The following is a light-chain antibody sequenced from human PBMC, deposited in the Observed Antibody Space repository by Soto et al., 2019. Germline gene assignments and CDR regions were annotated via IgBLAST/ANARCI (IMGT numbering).Light chain of an antibody. CDR3: QQYNNWPPVT. Sequence: EIVMTQSPATLSVSPGETATLSCRASPSVSSNLAWYQQKPCQAPRLLIYGASTRDTGIPARFIRSGSGTEITLTISSLQSEDFAVDYWQQYNNWPPVTFGGGTKVEIK. CDR1: PSVSSN. CDR2: GAS. J-gene: IGKJ4*01. V-gene: IGKV3-15*01.